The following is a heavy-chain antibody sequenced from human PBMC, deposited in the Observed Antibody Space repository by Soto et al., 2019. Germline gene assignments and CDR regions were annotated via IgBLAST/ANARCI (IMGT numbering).Heavy chain of an antibody. CDR3: ARRASYYGSGSYYGYYYYGMDV. V-gene: IGHV1-69*13. D-gene: IGHD3-10*01. CDR1: GGTFSSYA. CDR2: IIPIFGTA. Sequence: SVKVSCKASGGTFSSYAISWVRQAPGQGLEWMGGIIPIFGTANYAQKFQGRVTITADESTSTAYMELSSLRSEDTAVYYCARRASYYGSGSYYGYYYYGMDVWGQGTTVTLSS. J-gene: IGHJ6*02.